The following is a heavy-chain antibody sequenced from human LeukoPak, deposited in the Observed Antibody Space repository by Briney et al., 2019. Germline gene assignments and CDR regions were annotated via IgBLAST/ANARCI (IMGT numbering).Heavy chain of an antibody. CDR3: AREFDY. V-gene: IGHV4-39*01. Sequence: PSGTLSLTCTVSGGSISSSSYYWGWIRQPPGKGLGWIGSIYYSGSTYYIPSRKSQVTISLDTSKNQSSLKLSSVTAAGAAVYYCAREFDYWGQGTLVTVSS. CDR1: GGSISSSSYY. CDR2: IYYSGST. J-gene: IGHJ4*02.